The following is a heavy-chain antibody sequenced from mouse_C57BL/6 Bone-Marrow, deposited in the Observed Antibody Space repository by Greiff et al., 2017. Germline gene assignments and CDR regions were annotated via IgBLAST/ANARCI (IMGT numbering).Heavy chain of an antibody. V-gene: IGHV1-64*01. D-gene: IGHD2-4*01. CDR3: ARYDYDVAWFAY. CDR2: IHPNSGST. J-gene: IGHJ3*01. Sequence: VQLQQPGAELVKPGASVKLSCKASGYTLTSYWMHWVKQRPGQGLEWIGMIHPNSGSTNYNEKFKSKATLTVDKSSSTAYMQLSSLTSEDSAVYYCARYDYDVAWFAYWGQGTLVTVSA. CDR1: GYTLTSYW.